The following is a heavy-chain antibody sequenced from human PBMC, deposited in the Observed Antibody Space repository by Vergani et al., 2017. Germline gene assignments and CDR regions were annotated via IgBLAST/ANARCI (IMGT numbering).Heavy chain of an antibody. CDR1: GGSISNYY. J-gene: IGHJ4*02. Sequence: QVQLQESGPGLVKPSEPLSLTCTVSGGSISNYYWSWIRQPPGKGLEWIGYIYYRGSTNYNPALKIRVTISVDTSKNQFSLKLSSVTAADTAVYYCARGFPPYYFDYWGQGTLVSVSS. CDR2: IYYRGST. V-gene: IGHV4-59*01. D-gene: IGHD3-3*01. CDR3: ARGFPPYYFDY.